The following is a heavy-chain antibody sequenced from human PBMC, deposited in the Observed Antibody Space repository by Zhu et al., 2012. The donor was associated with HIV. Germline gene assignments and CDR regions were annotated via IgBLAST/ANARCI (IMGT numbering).Heavy chain of an antibody. Sequence: QVQLVQAGGGVKKPGASVTLSCKTADEDVFDAAYMHWVRQAPGQTFERLGWDETCDWRRQLCTEVSGQGLLLQDQELGIAYMDLRNLRFDDTAVYFCARKTAGDVSGDKRGFFFDLWGLAPESLFRQ. V-gene: IGHV1-2*02. CDR3: ARKTAGDVSGDKRGFFFDL. CDR1: EDVFDAAY. J-gene: IGHJ2*01. D-gene: IGHD4-17*01. CDR2: ETCDWRR.